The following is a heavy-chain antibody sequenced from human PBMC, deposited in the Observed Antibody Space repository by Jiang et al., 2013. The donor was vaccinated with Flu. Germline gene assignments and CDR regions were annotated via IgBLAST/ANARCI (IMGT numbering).Heavy chain of an antibody. Sequence: VQLVESGGGLVKPGGSLRLSCAASGFTFSNAWMSWVRQAPGKGLEWVGRIKSKTDGGTTDYAAPVKGRFTISRDDSKNTLYLQMNSLKTEDTAVYYCTTEYYYDSSGYFRPYFDYWGQGTLVTVSS. D-gene: IGHD3-22*01. CDR2: IKSKTDGGTT. CDR1: GFTFSNAW. J-gene: IGHJ4*02. V-gene: IGHV3-15*01. CDR3: TTEYYYDSSGYFRPYFDY.